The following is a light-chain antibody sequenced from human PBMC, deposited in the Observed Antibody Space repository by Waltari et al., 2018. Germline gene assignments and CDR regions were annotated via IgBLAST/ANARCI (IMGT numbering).Light chain of an antibody. Sequence: CRASQSVSRVLAGYQQRPGQAPRLLIYGASNRATGIPDRFSGSGSGTDFNLTISRLEPEDFAMYYCQMYVRLPVTFGQGTKVEIK. CDR3: QMYVRLPVT. CDR2: GAS. V-gene: IGKV3-20*01. CDR1: QSVSRV. J-gene: IGKJ1*01.